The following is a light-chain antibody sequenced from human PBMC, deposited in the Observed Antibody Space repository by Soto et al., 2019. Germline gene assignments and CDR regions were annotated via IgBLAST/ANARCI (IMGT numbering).Light chain of an antibody. V-gene: IGKV3D-15*01. Sequence: EIVMTQSPATLSVSPWERASLSCRANQSVSSNLAWYQQKPGQAPRLLIYGTSIRATGIPARFSGSGSGAEFTLTISSLQSDDSAVYYCQQYNDSYTFGQGTKLEIK. CDR3: QQYNDSYT. CDR1: QSVSSN. CDR2: GTS. J-gene: IGKJ2*01.